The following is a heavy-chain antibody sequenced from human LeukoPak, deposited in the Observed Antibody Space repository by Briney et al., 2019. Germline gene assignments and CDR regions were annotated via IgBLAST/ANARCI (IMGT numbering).Heavy chain of an antibody. V-gene: IGHV3-15*01. CDR3: TTDLVKQFWLIH. CDR2: IKRERDGGTI. Sequence: GGSLRLSCAASGFTFNNAWMSWVRQAPGKGLEWVGRIKRERDGGTIDYSAPVTGRFSISRDDSKNTVYLQMNSLKSEDTAVYYCTTDLVKQFWLIHWGQGTLVTVSS. CDR1: GFTFNNAW. D-gene: IGHD3-3*02. J-gene: IGHJ4*02.